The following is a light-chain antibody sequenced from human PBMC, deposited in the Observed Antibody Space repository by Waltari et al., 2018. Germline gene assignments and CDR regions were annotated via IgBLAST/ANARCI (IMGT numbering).Light chain of an antibody. CDR2: VNSGGSH. CDR3: QTGGHGTWV. V-gene: IGLV4-69*01. CDR1: SGHRTNT. J-gene: IGLJ3*02. Sequence: QLVLTQSPSASASLGAPVKLTCTLSSGHRTNTSACLQQQPENGPRYLKNVNSGGSHNKGVWIADRFSGSSSGAERYLTISSLQSEDEADYYCQTGGHGTWVFGGGTRLTVL.